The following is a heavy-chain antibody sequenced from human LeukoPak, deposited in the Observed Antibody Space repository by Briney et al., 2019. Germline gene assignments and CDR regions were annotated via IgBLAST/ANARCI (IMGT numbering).Heavy chain of an antibody. CDR2: INHSGST. Sequence: PSETLSLTCAVYGGSFSGYYWSWIRQPPGKGLEWIGEINHSGSTNYNPSLKSRVTISVDTSKNQFSLKLSSVTAADTAVYYCARDLVVVPAATLTRGNYYYYYYMDVWGKGTTVTVSS. D-gene: IGHD2-2*01. CDR3: ARDLVVVPAATLTRGNYYYYYYMDV. J-gene: IGHJ6*03. CDR1: GGSFSGYY. V-gene: IGHV4-34*01.